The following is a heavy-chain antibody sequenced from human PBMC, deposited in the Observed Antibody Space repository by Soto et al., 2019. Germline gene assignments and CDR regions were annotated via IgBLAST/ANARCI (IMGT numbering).Heavy chain of an antibody. V-gene: IGHV3-30*18. CDR2: VSDDGRNT. CDR1: GFTFSDYA. J-gene: IGHJ4*02. D-gene: IGHD6-19*01. CDR3: AKGGRQWLVTSDFDY. Sequence: LRLSCAASGFTFSDYAMHWVRQAPGKGLEWVAVVSDDGRNTHYADSVKGRFTISRDSCKNTVSLEMTSLRAEDTAVCYCAKGGRQWLVTSDFDYWGEGALVTVSA.